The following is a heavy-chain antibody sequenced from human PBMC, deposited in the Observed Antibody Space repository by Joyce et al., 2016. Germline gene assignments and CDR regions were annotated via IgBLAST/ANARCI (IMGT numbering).Heavy chain of an antibody. Sequence: QVQLMQSGAEVRKPGSSVTVSCKASGGTFSTSSINWVRQASGQGLEWMGGIIPVFRATNYAQMFQGRVTITADEPTSTVYMELNRLRFDDTAIDYCATPLLAGATRGPFDYWGQGALVTVSS. CDR2: IIPVFRAT. CDR1: GGTFSTSS. V-gene: IGHV1-69*01. J-gene: IGHJ4*02. D-gene: IGHD2-15*01. CDR3: ATPLLAGATRGPFDY.